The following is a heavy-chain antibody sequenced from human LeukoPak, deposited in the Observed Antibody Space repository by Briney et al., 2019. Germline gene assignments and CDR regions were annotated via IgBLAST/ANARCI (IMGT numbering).Heavy chain of an antibody. CDR3: AKDLAP. CDR1: GFTFSSYS. D-gene: IGHD5-12*01. Sequence: PGGSLRLSCAASGFTFSSYSMNWVRQAPGKGLEWVSSISSSSSYIYSADSVKGRFTISRDNAKNSLYLQMNSLRAEDTAVYYCAKDLAPWGQGTLVTVSS. V-gene: IGHV3-21*01. CDR2: ISSSSSYI. J-gene: IGHJ4*02.